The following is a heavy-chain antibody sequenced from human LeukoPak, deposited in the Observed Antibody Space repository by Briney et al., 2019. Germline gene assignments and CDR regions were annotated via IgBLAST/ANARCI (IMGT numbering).Heavy chain of an antibody. D-gene: IGHD2-2*01. CDR2: IKQDGSEK. V-gene: IGHV3-7*01. J-gene: IGHJ6*03. Sequence: AGGSLRLSCAASGFTFSSYWMSWVRQAPGKGLEWVASIKQDGSEKYYVDSVKGRFTISRDNAKNSLYLQMNSLRAEDTAVYYCARRGGDIVVVPAAIVYYYYMDVWGKGTTVTVSS. CDR3: ARRGGDIVVVPAAIVYYYYMDV. CDR1: GFTFSSYW.